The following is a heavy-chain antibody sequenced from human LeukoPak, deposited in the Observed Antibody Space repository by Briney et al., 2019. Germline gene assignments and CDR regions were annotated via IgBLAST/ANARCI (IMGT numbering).Heavy chain of an antibody. V-gene: IGHV3-7*03. D-gene: IGHD2-2*01. CDR3: ARQYCSSTSCFYAFDT. CDR1: GFTFSSYW. J-gene: IGHJ3*02. CDR2: IKQDGSEK. Sequence: GGSLRLSCAASGFTFSSYWMSWVRQAPGKGLEWVANIKQDGSEKYYVDSVKGRFTISRDNAKNSLYLQMNSLRAEDTAVYYCARQYCSSTSCFYAFDTWGQGTMVTVSS.